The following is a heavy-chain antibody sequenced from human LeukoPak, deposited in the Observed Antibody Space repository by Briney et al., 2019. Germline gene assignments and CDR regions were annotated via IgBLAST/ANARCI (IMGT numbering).Heavy chain of an antibody. Sequence: SETLSLTCAVYGGSFSGYYWSWIRQPPGKGLEWIGEINHSGSTNYNPSLKSRVTISVDTSKNQFSLKLSSVTAADTAAYYCARGGFGYSYGDGLDYWGQGTLVTVSS. J-gene: IGHJ4*02. D-gene: IGHD5-18*01. CDR2: INHSGST. CDR3: ARGGFGYSYGDGLDY. CDR1: GGSFSGYY. V-gene: IGHV4-34*01.